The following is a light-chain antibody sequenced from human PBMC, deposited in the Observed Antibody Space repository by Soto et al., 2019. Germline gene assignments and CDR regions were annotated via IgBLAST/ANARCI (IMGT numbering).Light chain of an antibody. CDR2: KAS. CDR3: QQYDSYPMYT. V-gene: IGKV1-5*03. Sequence: DIQMTQSPSTLSASVGDRVTITCRASQSISSWLAWYQQKPGKAPYLLIYKASSLQSGVPSRFSGSGSGTEFPLTISRLQPDDFATYYCQQYDSYPMYTFGQGTKLEIK. CDR1: QSISSW. J-gene: IGKJ2*01.